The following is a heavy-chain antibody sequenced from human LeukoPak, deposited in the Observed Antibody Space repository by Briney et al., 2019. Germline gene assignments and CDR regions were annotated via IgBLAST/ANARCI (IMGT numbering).Heavy chain of an antibody. CDR1: GGSFSGYY. CDR3: AREADTAMVSAFDI. V-gene: IGHV4-34*01. J-gene: IGHJ3*02. D-gene: IGHD5-18*01. Sequence: SETLSLTCAVYGGSFSGYYWSWIRQPPGKGLEWIGEINHSGSTNYNPSLKSRVTISVDTSKNQFSLKLSSATAADTAVYYCAREADTAMVSAFDIWGQGTMVTVSS. CDR2: INHSGST.